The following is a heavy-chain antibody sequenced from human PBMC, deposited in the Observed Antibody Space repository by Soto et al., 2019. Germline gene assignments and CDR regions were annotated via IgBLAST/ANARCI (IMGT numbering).Heavy chain of an antibody. Sequence: QVQLVQSGGEVKKPGASVTVSCKASGYTFINYHITWVRQAPGQGLEWMAWINTYNGMTDYAQRFQGRVTMPRDTSTSTADMELRTLGSDDTAVYFCAKSPRGEMATDWGQGTLVTVSS. D-gene: IGHD5-12*01. J-gene: IGHJ4*02. CDR1: GYTFINYH. V-gene: IGHV1-18*01. CDR3: AKSPRGEMATD. CDR2: INTYNGMT.